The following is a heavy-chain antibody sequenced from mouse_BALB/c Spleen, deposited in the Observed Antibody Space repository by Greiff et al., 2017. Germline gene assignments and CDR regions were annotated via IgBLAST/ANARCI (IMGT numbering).Heavy chain of an antibody. CDR1: GFSLTGYG. V-gene: IGHV2-6-7*01. Sequence: VQGVESGPGLVAPSQSLSITCTVSGFSLTGYGVNWVRQPPGKGLEWLGMIWGDGSTDYNSALKSRLSISKDNSKSKVFLKMNSLQTDDTARYYCAIYDGYYWFAYWGEGTLVTVSA. CDR3: AIYDGYYWFAY. D-gene: IGHD2-3*01. CDR2: IWGDGST. J-gene: IGHJ3*01.